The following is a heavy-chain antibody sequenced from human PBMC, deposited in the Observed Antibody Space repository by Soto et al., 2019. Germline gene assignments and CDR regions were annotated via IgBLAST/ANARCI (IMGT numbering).Heavy chain of an antibody. CDR2: TYYRSKWYY. CDR1: GDSVSSNSAG. D-gene: IGHD1-26*01. Sequence: SQTLSLTCATTGDSVSSNSAGWSWVRQSPSRGLEWLGRTYYRSKWYYEYAVSVRGRITINPDTSKNQYSLQLNSVTPEDTAVYFCARGEQYSGRIFDYWGQGNLVTVSS. CDR3: ARGEQYSGRIFDY. V-gene: IGHV6-1*01. J-gene: IGHJ4*01.